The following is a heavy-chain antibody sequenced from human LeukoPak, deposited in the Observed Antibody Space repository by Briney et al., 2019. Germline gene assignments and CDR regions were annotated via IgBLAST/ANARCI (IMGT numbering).Heavy chain of an antibody. CDR1: GFTFSSYG. CDR2: ISYDGSNK. J-gene: IGHJ4*02. D-gene: IGHD6-19*01. V-gene: IGHV3-30*18. CDR3: AKDPVSEISGWYSAYFDY. Sequence: PGGSLRLSCAASGFTFSSYGMHWVRQAPGKGLEWVAVISYDGSNKYYADSVEGRFTISRDNSKNTLYLQMNSLRAEDTAVYYCAKDPVSEISGWYSAYFDYWGQGTLVTVSS.